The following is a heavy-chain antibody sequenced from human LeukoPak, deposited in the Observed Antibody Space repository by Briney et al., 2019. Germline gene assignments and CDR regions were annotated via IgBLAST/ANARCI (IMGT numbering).Heavy chain of an antibody. CDR1: GFTFSSYW. D-gene: IGHD6-19*01. Sequence: AGGSLRLSCAASGFTFSSYWMHWVRQAPGKGLVWVSRINSVGSSTNYADSVKGRFTISRDNAKNTLSLQMNSLRAEDTAVYYCARVPITLAGTKDAKYFQHWGQGTLVTVSS. V-gene: IGHV3-74*01. J-gene: IGHJ1*01. CDR2: INSVGSST. CDR3: ARVPITLAGTKDAKYFQH.